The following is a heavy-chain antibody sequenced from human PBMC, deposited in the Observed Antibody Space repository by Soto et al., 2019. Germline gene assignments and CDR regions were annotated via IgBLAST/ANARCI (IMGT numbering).Heavy chain of an antibody. CDR1: GGSISSYY. CDR2: VYSSGYT. CDR3: ARGSSNDRSFGFDY. D-gene: IGHD3-22*01. V-gene: IGHV4-59*01. J-gene: IGHJ4*02. Sequence: SETLSLTCTVSGGSISSYYWNWIRQPPGKGLEWIGYVYSSGYTNYHPSLKTRVTMSVDTPKNQFSLTMSSVSAADTAVYYCARGSSNDRSFGFDYWGQGALVTVSS.